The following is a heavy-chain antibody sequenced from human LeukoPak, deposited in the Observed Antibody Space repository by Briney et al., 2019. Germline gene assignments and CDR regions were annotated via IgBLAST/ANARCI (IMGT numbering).Heavy chain of an antibody. CDR1: GFTFSTYG. CDR2: IWSDGSNR. CDR3: VKERSPFDAFDI. J-gene: IGHJ3*02. V-gene: IGHV3-33*06. Sequence: PGGSLRLSCAASGFTFSTYGMHWVRQAPGKGLEWVAVIWSDGSNRFYADSVKGRFTFSRDNSKHTLSLQMNSLRAEDTAVYYCVKERSPFDAFDIWGQGTMVTVSS.